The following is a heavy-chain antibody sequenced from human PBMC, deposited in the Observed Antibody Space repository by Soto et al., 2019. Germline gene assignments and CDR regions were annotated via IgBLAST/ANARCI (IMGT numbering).Heavy chain of an antibody. Sequence: GGSLRLSCAASGFTFSSYGMHWVRQAPGKGLEWVAVIWYDGSNKYYADSVKGRFTISRDNSKNTLYLQMNSLRAEDTAVYYCARDHAYGERYEIDYWGQGTLVTVSS. CDR2: IWYDGSNK. D-gene: IGHD4-17*01. CDR3: ARDHAYGERYEIDY. J-gene: IGHJ4*02. CDR1: GFTFSSYG. V-gene: IGHV3-33*01.